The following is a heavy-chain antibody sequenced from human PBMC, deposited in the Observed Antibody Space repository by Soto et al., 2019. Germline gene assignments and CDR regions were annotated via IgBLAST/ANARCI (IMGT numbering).Heavy chain of an antibody. Sequence: QVHLQQWGAGLLKPSETLSLTCAVYGGSFSGYYWSWIRQPPGKGLEWIGELDHGGSTNYNPSLKSRVTISVDTTKNQFSLKLSSVTAADTAVYYCASLAVGYYRDYLDAFDIWGQGTMVTVSS. CDR2: LDHGGST. CDR3: ASLAVGYYRDYLDAFDI. V-gene: IGHV4-34*01. CDR1: GGSFSGYY. J-gene: IGHJ3*02. D-gene: IGHD4-17*01.